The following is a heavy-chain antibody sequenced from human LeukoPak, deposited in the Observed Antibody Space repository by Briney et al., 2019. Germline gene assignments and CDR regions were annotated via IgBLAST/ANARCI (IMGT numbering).Heavy chain of an antibody. CDR2: IIPILGIA. CDR3: AIDFWSGYYRFDY. Sequence: ASVKVSCKASGGTFSSYAISWVRQAPGQGLEWMGRIIPILGIANYAQKFQSRVTITADKSTSTAYMELSSLRSEDTAVYYCAIDFWSGYYRFDYWGQGTLVTVSS. J-gene: IGHJ4*02. CDR1: GGTFSSYA. D-gene: IGHD3-3*01. V-gene: IGHV1-69*04.